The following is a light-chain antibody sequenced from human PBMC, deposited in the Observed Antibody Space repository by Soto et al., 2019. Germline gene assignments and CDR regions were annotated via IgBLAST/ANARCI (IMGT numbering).Light chain of an antibody. Sequence: QSALTQPRSVSGSPGQSVTISCTGTSSDVGGYNYVSWYQQHPGKAPKLMIYDVSKRPSGVPDRFSGSKSGNTASLTISGLQAEDEADYYCCSYAGNYYVFGSGTQLTVL. V-gene: IGLV2-11*01. J-gene: IGLJ1*01. CDR1: SSDVGGYNY. CDR3: CSYAGNYYV. CDR2: DVS.